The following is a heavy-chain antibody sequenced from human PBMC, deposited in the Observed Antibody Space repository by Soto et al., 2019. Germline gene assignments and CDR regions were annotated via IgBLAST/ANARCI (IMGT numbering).Heavy chain of an antibody. CDR2: ISGDAGRT. CDR3: VKDTVVVINGGDFDY. D-gene: IGHD3-22*01. Sequence: VQLLESGGSLVQPGGSLRLSCEASGFTYVKYAMSWVRQAPGKGLEWVSGISGDAGRTFYADSVKGRFTMSRDNSKNTVYLQMNSLRVEDTAVYYCVKDTVVVINGGDFDYWGQGTLVTVSS. J-gene: IGHJ4*02. CDR1: GFTYVKYA. V-gene: IGHV3-23*01.